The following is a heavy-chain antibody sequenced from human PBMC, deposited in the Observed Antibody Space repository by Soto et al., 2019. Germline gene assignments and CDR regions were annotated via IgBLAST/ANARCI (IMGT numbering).Heavy chain of an antibody. D-gene: IGHD3-10*01. CDR1: GGTLSDHG. CDR3: ARGFYGSGNYYTGPSAFDI. V-gene: IGHV1-69*06. J-gene: IGHJ3*02. CDR2: TIPVFNTA. Sequence: QAQLEQSGAEEKTPGSSVTISCKASGGTLSDHGVSWLRRAPGQGLEWVGGTIPVFNTADYAPKYQGRVTIAAAKSTNIAYMELGSLRSDDTAFYYCARGFYGSGNYYTGPSAFDIWGQGTLVIVSS.